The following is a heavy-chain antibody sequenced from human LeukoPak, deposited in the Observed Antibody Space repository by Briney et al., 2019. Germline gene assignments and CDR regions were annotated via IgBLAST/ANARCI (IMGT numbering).Heavy chain of an antibody. Sequence: GGSLRLSCAACGFTFSRYWMSWVRQAPGKGLEWVSAISESGTGTYYADSVKGRFTISRDNAKNSLYLQMNSLRAEDTAVYYCARDDILTGYSGLLDYWGQGTLVTVSS. J-gene: IGHJ4*02. CDR2: ISESGTGT. D-gene: IGHD3-9*01. V-gene: IGHV3-21*01. CDR3: ARDDILTGYSGLLDY. CDR1: GFTFSRYW.